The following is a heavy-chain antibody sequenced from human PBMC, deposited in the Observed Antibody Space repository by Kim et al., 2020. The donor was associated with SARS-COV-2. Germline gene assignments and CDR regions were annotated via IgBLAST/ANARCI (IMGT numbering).Heavy chain of an antibody. Sequence: GGSLRLSCAASGFTFSTSSMNWIRQAPGKGLEWICYIDSISSTIYYADSVKGRFTVSRDNAGNSLFLEMSSLTAEDTAVYYCARDLHCSSSSCSDFDTWGQGTLVTVSS. V-gene: IGHV3-48*01. J-gene: IGHJ4*02. D-gene: IGHD2-2*01. CDR2: IDSISSTI. CDR1: GFTFSTSS. CDR3: ARDLHCSSSSCSDFDT.